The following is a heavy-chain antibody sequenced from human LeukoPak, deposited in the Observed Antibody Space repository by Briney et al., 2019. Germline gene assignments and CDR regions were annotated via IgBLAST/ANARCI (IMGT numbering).Heavy chain of an antibody. CDR3: AKDRITGTPYYFDY. CDR2: ISASGGSS. D-gene: IGHD1-20*01. V-gene: IGHV3-23*01. J-gene: IGHJ4*02. CDR1: GFTFSSYA. Sequence: GGSLRLSCAASGFTFSSYAMSWVRQAPGKGLEWVLGISASGGSSYYADSVKGRFTISRDNSKNTLYLQMDSLRAEDTAVYYCAKDRITGTPYYFDYWGQGTLVTVSS.